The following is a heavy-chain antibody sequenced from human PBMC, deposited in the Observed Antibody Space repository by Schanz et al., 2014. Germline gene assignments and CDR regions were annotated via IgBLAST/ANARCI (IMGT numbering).Heavy chain of an antibody. CDR3: AKDQGSYGSGSYSYFDY. V-gene: IGHV3-48*01. J-gene: IGHJ4*02. D-gene: IGHD3-10*01. Sequence: EVQVVESGGGLVQPGGSLRLSCAASGFTFSDYGMSWVRQAPGKGLEWISYISTTSSNIYYGDSVKGRFTISRDNAKNSLYLQMNSLRAEDTAVYYCAKDQGSYGSGSYSYFDYWGQGTLATVSS. CDR2: ISTTSSNI. CDR1: GFTFSDYG.